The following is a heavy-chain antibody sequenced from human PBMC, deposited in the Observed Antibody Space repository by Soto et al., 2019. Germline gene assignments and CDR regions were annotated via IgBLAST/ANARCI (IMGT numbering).Heavy chain of an antibody. CDR3: ATLMYCSGGSCYPGGFRMDV. CDR2: MNPNSGNT. J-gene: IGHJ6*04. V-gene: IGHV1-8*01. CDR1: GYTFTSYD. Sequence: QVQLVQSGAEVKKPGASVKVSCKASGYTFTSYDINWVRQATGQGLEWMGWMNPNSGNTGYAQKFQGRVTMTRNTSISTAYMELSSLRSEDTAVYYCATLMYCSGGSCYPGGFRMDVWGKGTTVTVSS. D-gene: IGHD2-15*01.